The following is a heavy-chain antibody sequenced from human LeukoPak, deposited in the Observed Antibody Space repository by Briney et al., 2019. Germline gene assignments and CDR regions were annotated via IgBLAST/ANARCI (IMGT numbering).Heavy chain of an antibody. CDR3: ARGARGYYYGMDV. CDR2: INHSGST. Sequence: SETLSLTCAVYGGSFSDYYWSWIRQPPGKGLEWIGEINHSGSTNYNPSLKSRVTISVDTSKNQFSLKLSSVTAADTAVYYCARGARGYYYGMDVWGQGTTVTVSS. J-gene: IGHJ6*02. V-gene: IGHV4-34*01. CDR1: GGSFSDYY.